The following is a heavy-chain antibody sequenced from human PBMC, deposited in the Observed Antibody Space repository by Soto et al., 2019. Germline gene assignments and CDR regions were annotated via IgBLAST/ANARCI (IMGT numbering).Heavy chain of an antibody. D-gene: IGHD2-21*02. CDR3: AKDDFTDRGDDYFDY. J-gene: IGHJ4*02. CDR2: IGASGDIT. V-gene: IGHV3-23*01. Sequence: PGGSLRLSCVASGLTFSSYGMSWVRQAPGKGLEWVAGIGASGDITWYADSVKGRLSISRDNSKNTLYLQLNSLRFEDTAVYYCAKDDFTDRGDDYFDYWGPGTLVTVSS. CDR1: GLTFSSYG.